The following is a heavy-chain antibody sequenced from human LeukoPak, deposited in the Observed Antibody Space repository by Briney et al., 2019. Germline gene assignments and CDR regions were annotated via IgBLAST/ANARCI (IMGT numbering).Heavy chain of an antibody. CDR2: IYSGGST. V-gene: IGHV3-53*01. D-gene: IGHD1-26*01. CDR1: GFTVSSNY. J-gene: IGHJ3*02. Sequence: GGSLRLSCAASGFTVSSNYMSWVHQAPGKGLEWVSVIYSGGSTYYADSVKGRFTISRDNSKNTLYLQMNSLRAEDTAVYYCASLSGSYSKYAFDIWGQGTMVTVSS. CDR3: ASLSGSYSKYAFDI.